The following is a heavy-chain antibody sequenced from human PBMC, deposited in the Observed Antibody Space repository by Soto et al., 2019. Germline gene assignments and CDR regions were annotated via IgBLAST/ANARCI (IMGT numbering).Heavy chain of an antibody. J-gene: IGHJ6*02. CDR2: MSPKTGNT. D-gene: IGHD5-18*01. V-gene: IGHV1-8*02. Sequence: QVQLVQSGAEVKRPGASVTVSCKASGYSFTNDDISWVRRATGQGLEWMGWMSPKTGNTGFAQKFQGRVTMTRNTSITTAYMELTSLGSDDTAVYYCTRWLGYSAVSDVWGQGTTVTVSS. CDR1: GYSFTNDD. CDR3: TRWLGYSAVSDV.